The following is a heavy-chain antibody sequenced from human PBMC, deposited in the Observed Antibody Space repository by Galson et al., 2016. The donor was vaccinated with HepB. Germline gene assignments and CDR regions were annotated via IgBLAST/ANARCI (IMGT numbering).Heavy chain of an antibody. V-gene: IGHV3-23*01. CDR2: ISGSGGRT. CDR1: GFTFSNYA. J-gene: IGHJ4*02. CDR3: AKDWADTAMANFTY. D-gene: IGHD5-18*01. Sequence: SLRLSCAASGFTFSNYAMSWVRQAPGKGLEWVSAISGSGGRTYYADSVKGRFTISRDISRNTLYLQMNSLRAEDHAVYYCAKDWADTAMANFTYRGQGTLVTVSS.